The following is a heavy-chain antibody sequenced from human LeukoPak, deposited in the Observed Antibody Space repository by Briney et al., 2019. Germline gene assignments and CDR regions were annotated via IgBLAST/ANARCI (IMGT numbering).Heavy chain of an antibody. CDR2: IYHSGST. V-gene: IGHV4-38-2*01. CDR3: ARLSTDWYFDL. D-gene: IGHD2/OR15-2a*01. Sequence: ASETLSLTCAVSGYSISSGYYWGWIRQPPGKGLEWIGSIYHSGSTYYNPSLKSRVTISVDTSKNQFSLKLSSVTAADTAVYYCARLSTDWYFDLWGRGTLVTVSS. J-gene: IGHJ2*01. CDR1: GYSISSGYY.